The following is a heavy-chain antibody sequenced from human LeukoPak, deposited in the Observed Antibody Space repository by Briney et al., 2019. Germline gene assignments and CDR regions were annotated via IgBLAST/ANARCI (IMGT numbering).Heavy chain of an antibody. CDR1: GGSVSSNNYY. CDR3: ARLPSSSWYWFDP. J-gene: IGHJ5*02. CDR2: IYYSGST. Sequence: SETLSLTCTVSGGSVSSNNYYWGWIRQPPGKGLEWFGSIYYSGSTYYNPSLKSRVTISVDTSKNQFSLKLSSVTAADTAVYYCARLPSSSWYWFDPWGQGTLVTVSS. D-gene: IGHD6-13*01. V-gene: IGHV4-39*01.